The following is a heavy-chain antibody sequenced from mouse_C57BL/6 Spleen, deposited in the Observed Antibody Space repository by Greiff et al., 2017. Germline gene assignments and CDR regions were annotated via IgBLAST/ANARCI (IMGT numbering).Heavy chain of an antibody. J-gene: IGHJ1*03. CDR2: INYDGSST. CDR3: ARDGSYGNYNWYFDV. D-gene: IGHD2-1*01. V-gene: IGHV5-16*01. CDR1: GFTFSDYY. Sequence: EVQLVESEGGLVQPGSSMKLSCTASGFTFSDYYMAWVRQVPEKGLEWVANINYDGSSTYYLDSLKSRFIISRDNAKNILYLQMSSLKSEDTATYYCARDGSYGNYNWYFDVWGTGTTVTVSS.